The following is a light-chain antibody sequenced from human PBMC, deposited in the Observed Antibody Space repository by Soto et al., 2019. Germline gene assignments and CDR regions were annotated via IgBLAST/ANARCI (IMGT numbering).Light chain of an antibody. CDR3: SSYAGSNHYV. CDR1: SSDVGADNY. Sequence: QSALTQPPSASGSPGQSVTISCTGTSSDVGADNYLSWYQQHPGKAPKLMIYEVSKRPSGVPDRFSGSKSGNTASLTVSVLPEEDEAAYSRSSYAGSNHYVFGTGTKVTVL. CDR2: EVS. V-gene: IGLV2-8*01. J-gene: IGLJ1*01.